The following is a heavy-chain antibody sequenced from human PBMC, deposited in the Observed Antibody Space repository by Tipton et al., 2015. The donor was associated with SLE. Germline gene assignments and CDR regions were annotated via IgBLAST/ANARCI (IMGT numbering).Heavy chain of an antibody. D-gene: IGHD3-10*01. Sequence: SLRLSCTASGFTFSSYAMSWVRQAPGKGLEWVSAISGSGGSTFYADSVKGRFTMSRDNSKKTLYLQMNSLRAEETAVYYCAKDTGSTGRLGWFDPWGQGTLVTVSS. CDR2: ISGSGGST. V-gene: IGHV3-23*01. J-gene: IGHJ5*02. CDR3: AKDTGSTGRLGWFDP. CDR1: GFTFSSYA.